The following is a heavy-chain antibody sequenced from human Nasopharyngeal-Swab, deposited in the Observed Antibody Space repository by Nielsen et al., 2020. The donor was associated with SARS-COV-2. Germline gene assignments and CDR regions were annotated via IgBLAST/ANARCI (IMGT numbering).Heavy chain of an antibody. V-gene: IGHV4-39*01. J-gene: IGHJ5*02. CDR2: IYYSGST. D-gene: IGHD3-22*01. Sequence: SETLSLTCTVSGGSISSSSYYWGWIRQPPGKGLEWIGSIYYSGSTYYNSSLKSRVTISVDTSKNQFSLKLSSVTAADTAVYYCARPYYDSSGYDAWFDPWGQGALVTVSS. CDR1: GGSISSSSYY. CDR3: ARPYYDSSGYDAWFDP.